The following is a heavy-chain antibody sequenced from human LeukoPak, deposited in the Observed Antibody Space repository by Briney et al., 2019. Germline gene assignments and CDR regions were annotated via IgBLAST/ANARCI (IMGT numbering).Heavy chain of an antibody. Sequence: GESLKISCKGSGYSFTSYWIGWVRQMPGKGLEWMGIIYPGDSNTRYSPSFQGQVTISADKSISTAYLQWSSLKASDTAMYYCARTNIDYYDSSGYYRLPFDYWGQGTLVTVSS. D-gene: IGHD3-22*01. V-gene: IGHV5-51*01. CDR1: GYSFTSYW. J-gene: IGHJ4*02. CDR3: ARTNIDYYDSSGYYRLPFDY. CDR2: IYPGDSNT.